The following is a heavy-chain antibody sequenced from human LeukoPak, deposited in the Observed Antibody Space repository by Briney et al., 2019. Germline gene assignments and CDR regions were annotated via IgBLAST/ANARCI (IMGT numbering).Heavy chain of an antibody. CDR3: ARDETKRGYSYGTSPFDY. Sequence: GGSLGLSCAASGFTFSSFALHWVRQAPGKGLERVALISPDGSNQYYADSVKGRFTISRDNSKSTLYLQMSSLTVDDTAVYYCARDETKRGYSYGTSPFDYWGQGTLVTVSS. CDR2: ISPDGSNQ. J-gene: IGHJ4*02. D-gene: IGHD5-18*01. V-gene: IGHV3-30*04. CDR1: GFTFSSFA.